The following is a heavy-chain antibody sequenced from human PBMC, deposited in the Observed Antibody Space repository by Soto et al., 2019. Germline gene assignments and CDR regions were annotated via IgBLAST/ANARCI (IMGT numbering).Heavy chain of an antibody. J-gene: IGHJ6*03. D-gene: IGHD6-13*01. V-gene: IGHV3-7*01. Sequence: GGSLRLSCAASGFTFSSYWMSWVRQAPGKGLEWVANIKQDGSEKYYVDSVKGRFTISRDNAKNSLYLQMNSLRAEDTAVYYCARVGAKYSSSLAYYYYYYMDVWGKGTTVTVSS. CDR3: ARVGAKYSSSLAYYYYYYMDV. CDR2: IKQDGSEK. CDR1: GFTFSSYW.